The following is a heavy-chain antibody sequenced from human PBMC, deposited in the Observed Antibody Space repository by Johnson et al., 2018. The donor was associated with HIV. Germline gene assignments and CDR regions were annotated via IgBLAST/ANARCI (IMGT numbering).Heavy chain of an antibody. J-gene: IGHJ3*02. CDR3: AKRSGYDDRAYNDAFDI. CDR2: INWNGGST. D-gene: IGHD5-12*01. V-gene: IGHV3-20*04. Sequence: VQLVESGGGLVQPGGSLRLSCAASGFTFDDYGMSWVRQAPGKGLEWVSGINWNGGSTGYAASVKGRFTISRDNSKNTLYLQMNSLRAEDTAVYYCAKRSGYDDRAYNDAFDIWGQGTMVTVSS. CDR1: GFTFDDYG.